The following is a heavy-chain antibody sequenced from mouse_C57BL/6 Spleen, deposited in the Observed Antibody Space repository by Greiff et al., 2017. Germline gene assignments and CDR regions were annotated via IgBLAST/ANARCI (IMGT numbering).Heavy chain of an antibody. CDR2: IDPSDSET. D-gene: IGHD2-2*01. CDR1: GYTFTSYW. CDR3: AISMVTTAPPFAY. V-gene: IGHV1-52*01. Sequence: VQLQQPGAELVRPGSSVKLSCKASGYTFTSYWLHWVKQRPIQGLEWIGNIDPSDSETHYNQKFKDKATLTVDKSSSTAYMQLSSRTSEDSAVYYCAISMVTTAPPFAYWGQGTLVTVSA. J-gene: IGHJ3*01.